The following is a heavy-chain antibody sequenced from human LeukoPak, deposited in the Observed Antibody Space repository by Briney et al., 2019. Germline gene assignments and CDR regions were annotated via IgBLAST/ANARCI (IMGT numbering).Heavy chain of an antibody. CDR2: IYYSGST. Sequence: PSETLPLTCTVSGGSISSYYWSWIRQPPGKGLEWIGYIYYSGSTNYNPSLKSRVTISVDTSKNQFSLKLSSVTAADTAVYYCARGRGGYDWMDYYYYMDVWGKGTTVTISS. CDR1: GGSISSYY. J-gene: IGHJ6*03. V-gene: IGHV4-59*01. CDR3: ARGRGGYDWMDYYYYMDV. D-gene: IGHD5-12*01.